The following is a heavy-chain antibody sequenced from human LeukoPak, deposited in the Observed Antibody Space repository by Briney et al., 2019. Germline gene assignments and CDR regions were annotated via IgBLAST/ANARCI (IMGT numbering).Heavy chain of an antibody. CDR2: IYYSGST. CDR3: ARGGLYYYYYMDV. CDR1: GGSISSYY. V-gene: IGHV4-59*01. D-gene: IGHD1-26*01. J-gene: IGHJ6*03. Sequence: PSETLSLTCTVSGGSISSYYWSWIRQPPGKGLEWIGYIYYSGSTNYNPSLKSRVTISVDTFKNQFSLKLSSVTAADTAVYYCARGGLYYYYYMDVWGKGTTVTVSS.